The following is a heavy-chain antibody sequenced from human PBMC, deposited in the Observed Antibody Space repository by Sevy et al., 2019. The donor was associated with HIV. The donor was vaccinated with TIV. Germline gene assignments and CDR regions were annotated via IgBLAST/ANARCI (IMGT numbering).Heavy chain of an antibody. J-gene: IGHJ4*02. CDR3: ARGHYGLDY. CDR1: GFTFSDHW. V-gene: IGHV3-11*01. D-gene: IGHD3-10*01. Sequence: GGSLRLSCAASGFTFSDHWFSWVRQAPGKGLEWVSYIRYDGGNIYYADSVRGRFTISRDNAKNSLYLKMNSLSADDSAVYYCARGHYGLDYWGRGTLVTVSS. CDR2: IRYDGGNI.